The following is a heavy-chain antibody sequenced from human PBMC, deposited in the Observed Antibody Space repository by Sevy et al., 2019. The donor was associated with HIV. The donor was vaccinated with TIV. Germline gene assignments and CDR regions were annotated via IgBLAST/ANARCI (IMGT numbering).Heavy chain of an antibody. CDR2: IKSKTDGGTT. V-gene: IGHV3-15*01. CDR3: TTDPAITGTHFYY. J-gene: IGHJ4*02. Sequence: GGSLRLSCAASGFTFRNAWMSWVRQAPGKGLEWVGRIKSKTDGGTTDYAAPVKGRFTISRDDSKNTLYLQMNSLKIEDTAVYYCTTDPAITGTHFYYWGQGTLVTVSS. D-gene: IGHD1-7*01. CDR1: GFTFRNAW.